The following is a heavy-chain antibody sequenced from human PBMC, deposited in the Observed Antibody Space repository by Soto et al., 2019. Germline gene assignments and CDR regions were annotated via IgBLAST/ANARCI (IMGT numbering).Heavy chain of an antibody. D-gene: IGHD6-6*01. Sequence: ETLSLTCTVSGGSISSLYWAWIRQPAGKGLEWIGRIFPSGDSNYNPSLTSRVSMSLDTSKNQFSLTVSSVTAADTAVYYCARASRCKSEYECFAWLDFWGQGILVTVS. CDR3: ARASRCKSEYECFAWLDF. CDR2: IFPSGDS. CDR1: GGSISSLY. V-gene: IGHV4-4*07. J-gene: IGHJ4*02.